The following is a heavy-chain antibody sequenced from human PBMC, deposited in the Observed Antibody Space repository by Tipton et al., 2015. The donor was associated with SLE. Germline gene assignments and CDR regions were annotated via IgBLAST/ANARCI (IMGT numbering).Heavy chain of an antibody. Sequence: SLRLSCAASGFTFSTYAMHWVRQAPGKGLEWVAIISYDGGNKYYAASVKGRFTISRDNSKNTLYLQMNSLRAEDSAVYYCARDLLPGYYGMDVWGQGTTVTVSS. J-gene: IGHJ6*02. V-gene: IGHV3-30*04. CDR3: ARDLLPGYYGMDV. D-gene: IGHD2-15*01. CDR2: ISYDGGNK. CDR1: GFTFSTYA.